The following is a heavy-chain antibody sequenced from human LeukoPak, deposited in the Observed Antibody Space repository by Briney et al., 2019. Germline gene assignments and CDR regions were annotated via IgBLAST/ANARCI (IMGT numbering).Heavy chain of an antibody. J-gene: IGHJ3*02. D-gene: IGHD3-3*01. V-gene: IGHV3-20*04. CDR2: IKWNNGST. CDR3: ARDNRDDFWSDRRPGYAFDI. Sequence: RPGGSLRLSWAPAALKFSNYGMSWDRQPPGKWLGWVSSIKWNNGSTGHADSGKGRFTISRDTAKNSLYLQMNSLRAEDTALYYCARDNRDDFWSDRRPGYAFDIWGQGTMVTVSS. CDR1: ALKFSNYG.